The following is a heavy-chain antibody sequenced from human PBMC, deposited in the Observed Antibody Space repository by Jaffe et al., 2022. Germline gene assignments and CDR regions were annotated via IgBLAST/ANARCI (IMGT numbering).Heavy chain of an antibody. D-gene: IGHD5-12*01. J-gene: IGHJ4*02. CDR3: ARRLRGYDVWGDYFDY. Sequence: QLQLQESGPGLVKPSETLSLTCTVSGGSISSSSYYWGWIRQPPGKGLEWIGSIYYSGSTYYNPSLKSRVTISVDTSKNQFSLKLSSVTAADTAVYYCARRLRGYDVWGDYFDYWGQGTLVTVSS. CDR1: GGSISSSSYY. V-gene: IGHV4-39*01. CDR2: IYYSGST.